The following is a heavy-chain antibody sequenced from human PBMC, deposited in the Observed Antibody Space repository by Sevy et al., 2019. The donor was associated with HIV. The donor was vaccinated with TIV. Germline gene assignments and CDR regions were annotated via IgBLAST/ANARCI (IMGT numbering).Heavy chain of an antibody. D-gene: IGHD3-22*01. CDR2: INPNSGGT. CDR1: GYTFTVYY. J-gene: IGHJ4*02. CDR3: ARAYYYDSSAYYYDH. Sequence: ASVKVSCKVSGYTFTVYYVHWVRQAPGQGLEWMGRINPNSGGTNYSQKFQGRVTMIRDTSISTAYMELSGLRYDDTAVYHCARAYYYDSSAYYYDHWGQGTLVTVSS. V-gene: IGHV1-2*06.